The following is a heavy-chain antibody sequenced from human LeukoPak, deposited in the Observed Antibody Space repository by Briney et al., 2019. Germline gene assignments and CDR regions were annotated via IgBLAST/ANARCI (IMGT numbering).Heavy chain of an antibody. CDR3: ARAPYYDILTGFHSDAFDI. V-gene: IGHV4-59*01. CDR1: GGPLSSYY. CDR2: IYYSRST. J-gene: IGHJ3*02. Sequence: PSETLSLTCTVSGGPLSSYYWSWIRQPPGEGLEWVGYIYYSRSTNYNPSLKSRVTISVDTSKNQFSLKLSSVTAADTAVYYCARAPYYDILTGFHSDAFDIWGQGTMVTVSS. D-gene: IGHD3-9*01.